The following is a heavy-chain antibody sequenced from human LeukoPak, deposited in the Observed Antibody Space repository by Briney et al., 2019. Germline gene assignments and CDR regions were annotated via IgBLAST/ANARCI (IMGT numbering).Heavy chain of an antibody. CDR3: ARAVPAKARRYDFWSGYSRGAWFDP. CDR1: GGSISSGGYY. Sequence: PSETLSLTCTVSGGSISSGGYYWSWIRQHPGKGLEWIGYIFYSGSTYYNPSLKSRVTISVDTSKNQFSLKLSSVTAADTAVYYCARAVPAKARRYDFWSGYSRGAWFDPWGQGTLVTVSS. CDR2: IFYSGST. V-gene: IGHV4-31*03. D-gene: IGHD3-3*01. J-gene: IGHJ5*02.